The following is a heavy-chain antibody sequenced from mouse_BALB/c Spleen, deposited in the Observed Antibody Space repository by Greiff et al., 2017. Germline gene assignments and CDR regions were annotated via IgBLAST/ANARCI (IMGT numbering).Heavy chain of an antibody. D-gene: IGHD1-1*01. CDR3: ARSGSSYFFDY. J-gene: IGHJ2*01. CDR1: GYTFTSYY. Sequence: VQLQQSGPELVKPGASVRISCKASGYTFTSYYIHWVKQRPGQGLEWIGWIYPGNVNTKYNEKFKGKATLTADKSSSTAYMQLSSLTSEDSAVYFGARSGSSYFFDYWGQGTTLTVSS. CDR2: IYPGNVNT. V-gene: IGHV1S56*01.